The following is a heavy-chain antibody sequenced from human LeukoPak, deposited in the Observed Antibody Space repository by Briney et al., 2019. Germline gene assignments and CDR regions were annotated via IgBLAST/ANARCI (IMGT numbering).Heavy chain of an antibody. CDR2: ISIDGTWQ. J-gene: IGHJ4*02. Sequence: GGSLRLSCAATGFSHSPMHWVRQAPGKGLEWVAVISIDGTWQDYADSVKGRFTFSRDNSKHTLYLEMNSLRSEDTAVYFCGREGHSSGRAGHPDYRGQGTLVTVSA. CDR1: GFSHSP. V-gene: IGHV3-30*17. CDR3: GREGHSSGRAGHPDY. D-gene: IGHD3-22*01.